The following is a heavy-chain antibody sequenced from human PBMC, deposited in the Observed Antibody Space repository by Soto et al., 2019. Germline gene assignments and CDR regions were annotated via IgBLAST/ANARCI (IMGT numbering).Heavy chain of an antibody. CDR2: IWYDGSNK. Sequence: GGSLRLSCAASGFTFSSYGMHWVRQAPGKGLEWVAVIWYDGSNKYYADSVKGRFTVSRDNSKNTLYLQMNSLRAEDTAVYYCAKATGAYGDYVIWGFDYWGQGTLVTVSS. D-gene: IGHD4-17*01. CDR1: GFTFSSYG. J-gene: IGHJ4*02. CDR3: AKATGAYGDYVIWGFDY. V-gene: IGHV3-30*02.